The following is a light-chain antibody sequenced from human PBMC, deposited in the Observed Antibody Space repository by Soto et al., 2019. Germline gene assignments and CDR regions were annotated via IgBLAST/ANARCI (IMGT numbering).Light chain of an antibody. J-gene: IGKJ2*01. V-gene: IGKV3-20*01. CDR3: QQYGSSPPYP. CDR2: AAS. CDR1: QSVTSGN. Sequence: EIVLTQSPGTLSLSPGERATLSCRASQSVTSGNLAWYQQKPGQAPRLLIYAASSRATNIPDRFSGSGSGTDFTLTIRRLEPEDFAVYYCQQYGSSPPYPFGQGTKLEIK.